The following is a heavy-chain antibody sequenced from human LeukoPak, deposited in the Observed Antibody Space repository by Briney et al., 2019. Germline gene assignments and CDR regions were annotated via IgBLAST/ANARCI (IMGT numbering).Heavy chain of an antibody. CDR2: ISWNSGSI. CDR1: GFTFDDYA. V-gene: IGHV3-9*01. Sequence: PGRSLRLSCAASGFTFDDYAMHWARQAPGKGLECVSGISWNSGSIGYADSVKGRFTISRDNAKNSLYLQMNSLRAEDTALYYCAKGSYSATWYYFDYWGQGTLVTVSS. D-gene: IGHD6-13*01. CDR3: AKGSYSATWYYFDY. J-gene: IGHJ4*01.